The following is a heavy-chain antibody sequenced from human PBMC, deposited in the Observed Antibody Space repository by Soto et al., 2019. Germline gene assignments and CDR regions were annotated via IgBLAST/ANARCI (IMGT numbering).Heavy chain of an antibody. J-gene: IGHJ4*02. D-gene: IGHD3-3*02. CDR2: IYYSGSA. Sequence: QVQLQESGPGLVKPSETLSLTCTVSGGSLSRSYWSWIRQPPGKGPEWIGYIYYSGSANYNPSLKSRVTISVDTSKNQFSLKLSSVTATDTAVYFCARVRNIYYLDYWGQGTLVTVSS. CDR1: GGSLSRSY. V-gene: IGHV4-59*01. CDR3: ARVRNIYYLDY.